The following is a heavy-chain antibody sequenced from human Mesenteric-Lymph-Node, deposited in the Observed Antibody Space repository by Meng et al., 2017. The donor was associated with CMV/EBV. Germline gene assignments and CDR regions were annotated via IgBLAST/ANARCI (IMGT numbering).Heavy chain of an antibody. CDR3: AGGIAAAGSRWFDP. CDR1: GGPFSSYT. CDR2: IIPIIGIA. Sequence: QVQLVQSGAEVKKPGSSVKVSFKASGGPFSSYTISWVRQAPGQGLEWMGRIIPIIGIANYAQKFQGRVTITADKSTSTAYMELSSLRSEDTAVYYCAGGIAAAGSRWFDPWGQGTLVTVSS. V-gene: IGHV1-69*02. D-gene: IGHD6-13*01. J-gene: IGHJ5*02.